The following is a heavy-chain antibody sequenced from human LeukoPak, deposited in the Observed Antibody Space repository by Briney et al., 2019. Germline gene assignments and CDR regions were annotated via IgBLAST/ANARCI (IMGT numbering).Heavy chain of an antibody. CDR2: INDDWGTT. CDR1: GFTFSKYA. D-gene: IGHD3-3*01. CDR3: VRGLYGLDWDY. V-gene: IGHV3-64D*06. Sequence: GGSLRLSCSASGFTFSKYAMHWVRQAPGKGLEFVSGINDDWGTTDYADSVKGRFTISRDNSKNTLYLHMNSLRTDDTALYYCVRGLYGLDWDYWGQGTLVTVSS. J-gene: IGHJ4*02.